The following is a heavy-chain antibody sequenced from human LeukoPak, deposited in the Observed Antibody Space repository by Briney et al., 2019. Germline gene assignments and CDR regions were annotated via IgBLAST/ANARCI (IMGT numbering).Heavy chain of an antibody. J-gene: IGHJ5*02. Sequence: ASVKVSCKASGCTFTGYYMHWVRQAPGQGLEWMGRINPNSGGTNYAQKFQGRVTMTRDTSISTAYMELSRLRSDDTAVYYCARVPAAANWFDPWGQGTLVTVSS. D-gene: IGHD2-2*01. CDR1: GCTFTGYY. V-gene: IGHV1-2*06. CDR3: ARVPAAANWFDP. CDR2: INPNSGGT.